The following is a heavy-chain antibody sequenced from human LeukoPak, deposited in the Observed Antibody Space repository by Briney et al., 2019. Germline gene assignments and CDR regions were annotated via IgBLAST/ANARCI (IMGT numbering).Heavy chain of an antibody. J-gene: IGHJ3*02. V-gene: IGHV3-74*01. CDR2: INSDGSSS. CDR1: GFTFSGHW. Sequence: GGSLRLSCAASGFTFSGHWLHWVRQAPGKGLVWVSRINSDGSSSDYADSVKGRFTISRDNAMNTLYLQMNSLRAEDTAVYYCARAKAAFGIWGQGTVVTVSS. CDR3: ARAKAAFGI.